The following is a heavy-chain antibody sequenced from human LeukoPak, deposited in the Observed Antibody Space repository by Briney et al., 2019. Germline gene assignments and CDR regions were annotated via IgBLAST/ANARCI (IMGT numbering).Heavy chain of an antibody. Sequence: ASVKVSCKASGYTFTASYMHWVRQAPGQGLEWMGWINLNNGGTSYAQRFQGRVTMTRDTSISTAYVELSRLTSDDTAVYYCARLGQVIIPNDAFDVGGQGTMVTAS. D-gene: IGHD3/OR15-3a*01. V-gene: IGHV1-2*02. CDR2: INLNNGGT. CDR3: ARLGQVIIPNDAFDV. CDR1: GYTFTASY. J-gene: IGHJ3*01.